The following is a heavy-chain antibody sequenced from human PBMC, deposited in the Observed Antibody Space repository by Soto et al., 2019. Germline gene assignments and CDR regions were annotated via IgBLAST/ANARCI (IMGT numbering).Heavy chain of an antibody. CDR3: ASPFLEWLSPFDP. J-gene: IGHJ5*02. CDR1: GFTVSSNY. CDR2: IYSGGST. V-gene: IGHV3-66*01. Sequence: GVSLRLSCAASGFTVSSNYMSWVRQAPGKGLEWVSVIYSGGSTYYADSVKGRFTISRDNSKNTLYLQMNSLRAEDTAVYYCASPFLEWLSPFDPWGQGTLVTVSS. D-gene: IGHD3-3*02.